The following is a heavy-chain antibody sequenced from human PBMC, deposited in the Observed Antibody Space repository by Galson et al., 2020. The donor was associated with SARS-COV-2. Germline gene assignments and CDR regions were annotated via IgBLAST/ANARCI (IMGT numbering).Heavy chain of an antibody. D-gene: IGHD6-13*01. CDR1: GFSLSTSGVG. V-gene: IGHV2-5*02. J-gene: IGHJ4*02. CDR3: AHRSLIAADLAFDY. CDR2: IYWDDDK. Sequence: SGPTLVKPTQTLTLTCTFSGFSLSTSGVGVGWIRQPPGKALEWLALIYWDDDKRYSPSLKSRLTITKDTSKNQVVLTMTNMDPVDTATYYCAHRSLIAADLAFDYWGQGTLVTVSS.